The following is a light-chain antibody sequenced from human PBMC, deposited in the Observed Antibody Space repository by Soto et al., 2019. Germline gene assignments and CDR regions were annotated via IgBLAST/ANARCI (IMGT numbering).Light chain of an antibody. CDR3: QQSYSTLSWT. Sequence: DIQLTQSPSSLSASVGDRVTITCRASQRISSYLNWYQHKPGTAPRLLIYGASSLQSGVPSRFSGSGSGTDFTLIISSLQPEDFATYYCQQSYSTLSWTFGQGTKVDIK. CDR1: QRISSY. V-gene: IGKV1-39*01. CDR2: GAS. J-gene: IGKJ1*01.